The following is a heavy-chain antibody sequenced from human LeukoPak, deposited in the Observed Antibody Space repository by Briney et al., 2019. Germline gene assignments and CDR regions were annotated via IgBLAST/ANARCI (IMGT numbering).Heavy chain of an antibody. CDR1: GFTFSSYG. J-gene: IGHJ4*02. CDR2: ISYDGSKK. Sequence: PGGSLRLSCAASGFTFSSYGMHWVRQAPGKGLEWVAVISYDGSKKYYADSVKGRFTISRDNSKNTLYLQMNSLRAEDTAVYYCAKDAAGPEYWGQGTRVTVSS. D-gene: IGHD6-13*01. CDR3: AKDAAGPEY. V-gene: IGHV3-30*18.